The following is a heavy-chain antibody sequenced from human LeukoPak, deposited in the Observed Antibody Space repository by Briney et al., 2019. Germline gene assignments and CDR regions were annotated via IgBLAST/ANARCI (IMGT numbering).Heavy chain of an antibody. Sequence: SQTLSLTCTVSGGSISSGDYYWTWIRQHPGKGLEWIGYIYYSGGTYYNPSLKSRVTISVDTSKNQFSMKLSSVTAADTAVYYCARSFSPDFWRGYFAYWGQGTLVTVSS. J-gene: IGHJ4*02. CDR3: ARSFSPDFWRGYFAY. V-gene: IGHV4-31*03. CDR1: GGSISSGDYY. D-gene: IGHD3-3*01. CDR2: IYYSGGT.